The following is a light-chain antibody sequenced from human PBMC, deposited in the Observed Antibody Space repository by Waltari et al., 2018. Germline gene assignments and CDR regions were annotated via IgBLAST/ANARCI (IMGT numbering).Light chain of an antibody. J-gene: IGLJ2*01. V-gene: IGLV3-19*01. Sequence: SSELTQDPAVSVALGPTVRITCQGDSLRSYYASWYQHKPGQAPVLVIYGKNNRPSGIPDRFSGSSSGNTASLTITGAQAEDEADYYCNSRDSSGNHLVFGGGTKLTVL. CDR2: GKN. CDR1: SLRSYY. CDR3: NSRDSSGNHLV.